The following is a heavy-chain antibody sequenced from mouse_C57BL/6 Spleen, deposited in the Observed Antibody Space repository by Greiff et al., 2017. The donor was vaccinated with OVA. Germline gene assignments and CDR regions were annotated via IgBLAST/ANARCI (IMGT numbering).Heavy chain of an antibody. CDR2: INPYNGGT. Sequence: VQLQQSGPVLVKPGASVKMSCKASGYTFTDYYMNWVKQSHGKSLEWIGVINPYNGGTSYNQKFKGKATLTVDKSSSTAYMELNSLTSEDSAVYYCARGGGGLLRSLDVWGTGTTVTVSS. CDR1: GYTFTDYY. V-gene: IGHV1-19*01. D-gene: IGHD1-1*01. CDR3: ARGGGGLLRSLDV. J-gene: IGHJ1*03.